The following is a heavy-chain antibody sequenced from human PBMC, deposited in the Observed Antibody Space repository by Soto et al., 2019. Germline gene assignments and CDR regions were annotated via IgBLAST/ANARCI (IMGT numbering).Heavy chain of an antibody. CDR2: IKQDGSEN. CDR1: GFTFSSYW. V-gene: IGHV3-7*03. D-gene: IGHD2-2*01. Sequence: GGSLRLSCAASGFTFSSYWMSWVRQAPGKGLEWVANIKQDGSENYYVDSVKGRFTISRDNAKNSLYLQMNSLRAEDTAVYYCARELEVVPAAMDYFDYWGQGTLVTVSS. J-gene: IGHJ4*02. CDR3: ARELEVVPAAMDYFDY.